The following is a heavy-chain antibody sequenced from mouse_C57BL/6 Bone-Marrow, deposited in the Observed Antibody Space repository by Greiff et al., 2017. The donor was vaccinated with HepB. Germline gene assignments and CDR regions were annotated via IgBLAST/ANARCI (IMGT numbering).Heavy chain of an antibody. Sequence: QVQLQQSGAELVKPGASVKLSCKASGYTFTSYWMHWVKQRPGRGLEWIGRIDPNSGGTKYNEKFKSKATLTVDKPSSTAYMQRSSLTSEDAAVYYCASRNWGGYFDVWGTGTTVTVSS. V-gene: IGHV1-72*01. D-gene: IGHD4-1*01. CDR1: GYTFTSYW. CDR3: ASRNWGGYFDV. J-gene: IGHJ1*03. CDR2: IDPNSGGT.